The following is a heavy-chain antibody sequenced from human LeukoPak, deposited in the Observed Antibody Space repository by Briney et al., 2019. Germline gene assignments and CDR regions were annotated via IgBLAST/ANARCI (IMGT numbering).Heavy chain of an antibody. Sequence: GGSLRLSCAASGFTVSSNYMSWVRQAPGKGLEWVSTVSDSSDVHYSDSVKGRFTISRDNARNSLYLQMNSLRDEDTAVYYCARDGLHTAHFDYWGQGTLVTVSS. J-gene: IGHJ4*02. CDR1: GFTVSSNY. D-gene: IGHD5-18*01. CDR2: VSDSSDV. V-gene: IGHV3-69-1*01. CDR3: ARDGLHTAHFDY.